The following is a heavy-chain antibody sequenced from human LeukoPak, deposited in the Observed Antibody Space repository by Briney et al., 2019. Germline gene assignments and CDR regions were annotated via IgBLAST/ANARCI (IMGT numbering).Heavy chain of an antibody. J-gene: IGHJ3*02. V-gene: IGHV3-30*19. Sequence: GGSLRLSCEASGFTFSSSGMHWVRQAPGKGLEWVSFIKKDESEKWYVDSVKGRFIISRDNSKNTLYLQMNSLSAEDTAVYYCARDVLLAVGDTLDIWGQGTMVTVSS. CDR2: IKKDESEK. D-gene: IGHD5/OR15-5a*01. CDR3: ARDVLLAVGDTLDI. CDR1: GFTFSSSG.